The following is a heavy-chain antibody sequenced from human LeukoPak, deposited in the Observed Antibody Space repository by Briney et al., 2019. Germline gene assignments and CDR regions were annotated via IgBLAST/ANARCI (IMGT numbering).Heavy chain of an antibody. CDR1: VFTFSSYA. V-gene: IGHV3-30*04. J-gene: IGHJ3*02. Sequence: GGSLRLSCGASVFTFSSYAMHWVRQAPGKGLEGVAVISYDGSNKYYADSVKGRFTISRDNSKNTLYLQMNSLRAEDTAVYYCAREMATTRGAFDIWGQGTMVTVSS. CDR3: AREMATTRGAFDI. CDR2: ISYDGSNK. D-gene: IGHD5-24*01.